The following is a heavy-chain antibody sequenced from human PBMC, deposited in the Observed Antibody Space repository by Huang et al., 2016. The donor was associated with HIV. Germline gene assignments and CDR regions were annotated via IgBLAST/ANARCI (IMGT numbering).Heavy chain of an antibody. J-gene: IGHJ6*02. CDR3: SRDDFWSGYSDYYGLDV. Sequence: EVQLLESGGGLVQPGGSLRLSCAASGFTFNSYAMSVVRQAPGKGLGGVSAISGRGGNAYYADSVKGRFTISRDNSKNTLFLQMSGLRAEDTAVYYCSRDDFWSGYSDYYGLDVWGQGTTVTVSS. CDR1: GFTFNSYA. D-gene: IGHD3-3*01. V-gene: IGHV3-23*01. CDR2: ISGRGGNA.